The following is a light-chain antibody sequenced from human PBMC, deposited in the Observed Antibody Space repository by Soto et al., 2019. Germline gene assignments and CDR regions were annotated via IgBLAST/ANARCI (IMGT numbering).Light chain of an antibody. Sequence: QSVLTQPPSASGSPGQSVTISCTGTSSDVGGYDYVSWYQQRPGKAPKLLIHEVTKRPSGVPDRFSGSKSGNTASLTVSGLQAEDEADYYCSSYAGRTLYVFGTGTKVTVX. CDR1: SSDVGGYDY. J-gene: IGLJ1*01. CDR3: SSYAGRTLYV. CDR2: EVT. V-gene: IGLV2-8*01.